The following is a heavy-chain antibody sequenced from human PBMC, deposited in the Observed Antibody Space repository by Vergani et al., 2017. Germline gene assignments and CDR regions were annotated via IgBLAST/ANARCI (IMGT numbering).Heavy chain of an antibody. Sequence: QLQLVESGGGVVQPGGSLRLSCVASGFTFNAYGMHWVRQAPGKGLEWLAFIRYDGSDKYYSEFLKDRFTISRDNSKSMVYLELNSLTAEDTAIYYCVKDPSVMWAFDYWGQGTQVTVSS. CDR3: VKDPSVMWAFDY. CDR2: IRYDGSDK. J-gene: IGHJ4*02. V-gene: IGHV3-30*02. CDR1: GFTFNAYG. D-gene: IGHD2/OR15-2a*01.